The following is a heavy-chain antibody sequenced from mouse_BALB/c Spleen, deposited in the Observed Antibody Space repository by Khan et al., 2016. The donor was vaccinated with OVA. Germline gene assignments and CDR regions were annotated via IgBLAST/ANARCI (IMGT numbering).Heavy chain of an antibody. V-gene: IGHV1S136*01. CDR1: GYTFTSYV. D-gene: IGHD1-1*01. CDR2: IYPFNDDS. CDR3: ATQGSTYTWFAY. J-gene: IGHJ3*01. Sequence: VQLQQSGPELLKPGASVKMSCKASGYTFTSYVMHWVKQKPGQGLEWIGYIYPFNDDSKYSEKFKGKATLTSDTSSNTAYMELSSLTSEDSAVXYCATQGSTYTWFAYWCQGTLVTVTA.